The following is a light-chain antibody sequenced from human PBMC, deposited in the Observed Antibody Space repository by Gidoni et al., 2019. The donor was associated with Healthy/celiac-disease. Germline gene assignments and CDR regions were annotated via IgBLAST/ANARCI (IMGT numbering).Light chain of an antibody. CDR1: QSVSSSY. CDR3: QQYGSSPPLCS. V-gene: IGKV3-20*01. Sequence: EIVLTQSPGTLSLSPGERATLSCRASQSVSSSYLAWYQQKPGQDPRLLIYGASSRATGLPDRCSGSGSGTDFTLTISRLEPEDFAVYYCQQYGSSPPLCSFGQGTKLEIK. CDR2: GAS. J-gene: IGKJ2*04.